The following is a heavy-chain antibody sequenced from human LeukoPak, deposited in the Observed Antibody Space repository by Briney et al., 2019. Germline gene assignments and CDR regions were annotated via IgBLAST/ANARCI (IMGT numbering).Heavy chain of an antibody. D-gene: IGHD4-17*01. CDR3: AREMNYGDYFDY. V-gene: IGHV3-33*01. CDR2: IWYDGSKK. Sequence: GGSLRLSCAASGFTCSTYVMHWVRQAPGKGLEWVAVIWYDGSKKDYADSVKGRFTISRDNSKNTLYLQMNSLRAEDTAVYYCAREMNYGDYFDYWGQGTLVTVSS. CDR1: GFTCSTYV. J-gene: IGHJ4*02.